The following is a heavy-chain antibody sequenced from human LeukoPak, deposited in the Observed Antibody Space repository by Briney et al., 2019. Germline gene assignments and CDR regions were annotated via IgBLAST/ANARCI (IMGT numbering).Heavy chain of an antibody. D-gene: IGHD1-7*01. CDR3: ARDRTGTTRGYYYYYMDV. Sequence: GSLRLSCAASGFTFSDYYMSWIRQAPGKGLEWVSYISSSGSTIYYADSVKGRFTISRDNAKNSLYLQMNSLRAEDTAVYYCARDRTGTTRGYYYYYMDVWGKGTTVTVSS. V-gene: IGHV3-11*01. CDR1: GFTFSDYY. CDR2: ISSSGSTI. J-gene: IGHJ6*03.